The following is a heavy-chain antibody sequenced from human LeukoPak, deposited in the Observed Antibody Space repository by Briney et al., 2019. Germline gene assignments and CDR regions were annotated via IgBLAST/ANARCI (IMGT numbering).Heavy chain of an antibody. V-gene: IGHV4-39*07. CDR1: GGSISSHTYY. D-gene: IGHD2-2*01. CDR2: IYYSGNT. J-gene: IGHJ4*02. Sequence: SETLSLTCTVSGGSISSHTYYWGWIRQAPGKGLEWIGSIYYSGNTYYNPSLKSRVTISVDTSKNQFSLNLTSVTAADTAVYYCARGKYQIGYWGRGTLVTVSS. CDR3: ARGKYQIGY.